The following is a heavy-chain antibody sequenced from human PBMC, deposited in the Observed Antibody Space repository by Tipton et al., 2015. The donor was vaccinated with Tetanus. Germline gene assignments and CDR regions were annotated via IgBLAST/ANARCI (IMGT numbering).Heavy chain of an antibody. Sequence: QLVQSGAEVKKPGASVKVSCKASGYTFTGYYIYWVRQAPGQGLEGMGLIDPNSGGPVYAQNFQGRVPMTRDTSISTAYMELRSLRSADTAVYYCARDRGDYIYYGMDVWGPGPTVPVS. CDR3: ARDRGDYIYYGMDV. CDR1: GYTFTGYY. CDR2: IDPNSGGP. J-gene: IGHJ6*02. V-gene: IGHV1-2*02. D-gene: IGHD3-22*01.